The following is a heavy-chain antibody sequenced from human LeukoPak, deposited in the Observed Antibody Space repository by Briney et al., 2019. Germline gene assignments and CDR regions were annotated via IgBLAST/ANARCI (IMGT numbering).Heavy chain of an antibody. Sequence: PSETLSLTCTVSGGSISSYYWSWIRQPPGKGLEWIGYIYYSGSTNYNPSLKSRVTISVDTSKNQFSLKLSSVTAADTAVYYCARIPLAGPPAPGQQLVRLYAFDIWGQGTMVTVSS. V-gene: IGHV4-59*01. CDR1: GGSISSYY. CDR2: IYYSGST. D-gene: IGHD6-13*01. J-gene: IGHJ3*02. CDR3: ARIPLAGPPAPGQQLVRLYAFDI.